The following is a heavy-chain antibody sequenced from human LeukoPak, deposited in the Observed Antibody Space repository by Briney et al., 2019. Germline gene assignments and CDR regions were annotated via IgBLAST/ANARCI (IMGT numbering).Heavy chain of an antibody. CDR1: GFTFSDYY. CDR3: ARERNGVFDH. V-gene: IGHV3-11*06. J-gene: IGHJ4*02. CDR2: ISSSSSYT. Sequence: GGSLRLSCAASGFTFSDYYVSWIRQAPGKGLEWVSYISSSSSYTNYADSVKGRFTISRDNAKNSLYLQMSSLRAEDTAVYFRARERNGVFDHWGQGTLVTVSS. D-gene: IGHD3-10*01.